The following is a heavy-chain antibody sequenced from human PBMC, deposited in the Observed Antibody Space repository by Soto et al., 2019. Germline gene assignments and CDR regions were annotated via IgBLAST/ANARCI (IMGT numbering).Heavy chain of an antibody. CDR3: AKDHHSTIPVAAEC. CDR2: ISSSGSTT. Sequence: GGSRILSCAASGFTFSEYYMSWIRQAPGKGLEWVSCISSSGSTTYYADSVKGRFTISRDNSKNALYLQMNSLRPEDTAVYYCAKDHHSTIPVAAECWGQATLVTVSS. CDR1: GFTFSEYY. V-gene: IGHV3-11*01. D-gene: IGHD6-19*01. J-gene: IGHJ4*02.